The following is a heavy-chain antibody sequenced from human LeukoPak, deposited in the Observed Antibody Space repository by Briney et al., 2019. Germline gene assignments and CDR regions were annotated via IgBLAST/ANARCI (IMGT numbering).Heavy chain of an antibody. V-gene: IGHV4-59*01. Sequence: PSETLSLTCTVSGGSISSYYWSWIRQPPGKGLEWIGYIYYSGSTNYNPSLKSRVTIPVDTSKNQFSLKLSSVTAADTAVYYCARGPLPDGYAYYFDYWGQGTLVTVSS. J-gene: IGHJ4*02. CDR2: IYYSGST. CDR1: GGSISSYY. CDR3: ARGPLPDGYAYYFDY. D-gene: IGHD5-24*01.